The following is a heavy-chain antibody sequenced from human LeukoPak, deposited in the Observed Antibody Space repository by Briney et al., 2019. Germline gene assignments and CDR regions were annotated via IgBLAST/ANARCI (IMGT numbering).Heavy chain of an antibody. CDR3: ARDFLGAFDI. D-gene: IGHD3-16*01. CDR1: EFTFSSYE. Sequence: PGGSLRLSCAASEFTFSSYEMNWVRQAPGKGLVWVSRIYTDGTSTSYADSVKGRFTISRDNAKSTLYLQMNSLRAEDTAVYYCARDFLGAFDIWGQGTMVTVSS. CDR2: IYTDGTST. V-gene: IGHV3-74*01. J-gene: IGHJ3*02.